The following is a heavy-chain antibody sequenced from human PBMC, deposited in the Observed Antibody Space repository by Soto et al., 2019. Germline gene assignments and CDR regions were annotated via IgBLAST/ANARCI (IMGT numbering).Heavy chain of an antibody. CDR2: IYYSGST. Sequence: SETLSLTCTVSGGSISSSSYYWGWIRQPPGKGLEWIGSIYYSGSTYYNPSPKSRVTISVDTSKNQFSLKLSSVTAADTAVYYCASTDATPSYYMDVWGKGTTVTVSS. V-gene: IGHV4-39*01. CDR1: GGSISSSSYY. J-gene: IGHJ6*03. CDR3: ASTDATPSYYMDV.